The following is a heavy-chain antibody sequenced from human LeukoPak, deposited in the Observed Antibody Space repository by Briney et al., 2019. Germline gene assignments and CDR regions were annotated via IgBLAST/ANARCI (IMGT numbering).Heavy chain of an antibody. CDR3: ASPYCSGGSCRTHPDAFDI. Sequence: LSQTLSLTCAISGDSVSSNSAAWNWIRQSPSRGLEWLGRTYYRSKWYNDYAVSVKSRITINPDTSKNQFSLQLNSVTPEDTAVYYCASPYCSGGSCRTHPDAFDIWGQGTMVTVSS. J-gene: IGHJ3*02. D-gene: IGHD2-15*01. CDR2: TYYRSKWYN. CDR1: GDSVSSNSAA. V-gene: IGHV6-1*01.